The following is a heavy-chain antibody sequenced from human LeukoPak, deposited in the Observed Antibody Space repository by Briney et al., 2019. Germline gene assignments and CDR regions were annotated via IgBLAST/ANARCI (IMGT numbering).Heavy chain of an antibody. CDR3: ARLGDGDNLRYFDY. D-gene: IGHD5-24*01. J-gene: IGHJ4*02. CDR1: GDSISGNY. CDR2: IYYSGST. V-gene: IGHV4-59*08. Sequence: KPSETLSLTCTVSGDSISGNYWTWIRHPPGKGLESIGYIYYSGSTNYNASLKSRVTISVDTSKNQFSLKLSSVTAADTAVYYCARLGDGDNLRYFDYWGQGTLVTVSS.